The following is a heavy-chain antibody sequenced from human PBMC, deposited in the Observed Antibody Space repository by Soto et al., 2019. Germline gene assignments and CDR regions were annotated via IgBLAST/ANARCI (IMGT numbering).Heavy chain of an antibody. V-gene: IGHV1-8*01. Sequence: ASVKVSCKASGYTFTSYDINWVRQAPGQGLEWMGMMNPSSGNTTYAQKFQGRVTMTRDTSTSTVYMELSSLRSEDTAVYYCARNLLYYFDYWGQGTLVTSPQ. CDR1: GYTFTSYD. J-gene: IGHJ4*02. D-gene: IGHD1-26*01. CDR2: MNPSSGNT. CDR3: ARNLLYYFDY.